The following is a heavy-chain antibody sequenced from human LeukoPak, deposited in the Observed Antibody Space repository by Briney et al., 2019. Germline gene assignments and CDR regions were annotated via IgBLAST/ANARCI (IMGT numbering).Heavy chain of an antibody. CDR1: GGSISSYY. J-gene: IGHJ6*02. Sequence: SETLSLTCTVSGGSISSYYWSWIRQPPGKGLEWIGYIYYSGSTNYNPSLKSRVTISVDTSKNQFSLKLSSVTAADTAVYYCVRYIINQKTGYDMDVWGQGTTVTVSS. CDR3: VRYIINQKTGYDMDV. V-gene: IGHV4-59*01. CDR2: IYYSGST. D-gene: IGHD1-14*01.